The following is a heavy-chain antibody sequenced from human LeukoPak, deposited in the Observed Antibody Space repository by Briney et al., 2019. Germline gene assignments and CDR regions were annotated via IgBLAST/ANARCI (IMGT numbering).Heavy chain of an antibody. V-gene: IGHV3-7*01. CDR3: ARVKEASAFDI. Sequence: GGSLRLSCAASGFTFSRYWMSWVRQAPGKGLEWVANIKQDGSEKDYVDSVKGRFTISRDNAKNSLYLQMNSLTAEDTAVYYCARVKEASAFDIWGQGTMVTVSS. J-gene: IGHJ3*02. CDR2: IKQDGSEK. CDR1: GFTFSRYW. D-gene: IGHD5-12*01.